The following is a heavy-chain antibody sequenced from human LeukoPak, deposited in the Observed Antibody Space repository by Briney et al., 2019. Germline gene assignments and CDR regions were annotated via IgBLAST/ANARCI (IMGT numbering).Heavy chain of an antibody. CDR1: GYTSTIYD. D-gene: IGHD6-19*01. J-gene: IGHJ6*02. CDR3: ARISSGWYRYYYYGMDV. Sequence: VASVKVSCKASGYTSTIYDINWVRQATGQGLEWMGWMNPNSGNTGYAQKFQGRVTMTRNTSISTAYMELSSLRSEDTAVYYCARISSGWYRYYYYGMDVWGQGTTVTVSS. CDR2: MNPNSGNT. V-gene: IGHV1-8*01.